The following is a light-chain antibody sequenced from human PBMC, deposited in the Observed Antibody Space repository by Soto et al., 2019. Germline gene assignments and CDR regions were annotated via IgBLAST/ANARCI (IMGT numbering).Light chain of an antibody. J-gene: IGLJ1*01. CDR3: SSYTSSSTLLYV. Sequence: QSALIQPRSVSGSPGQSVTISCTGTSSDVGTYNYVSWYQQHPGKAPKLMIYEVSNRPSGVSNRFSGSKSGNTASLTISGLQAEDEADYYCSSYTSSSTLLYVFGTGTKLTVL. CDR2: EVS. CDR1: SSDVGTYNY. V-gene: IGLV2-14*01.